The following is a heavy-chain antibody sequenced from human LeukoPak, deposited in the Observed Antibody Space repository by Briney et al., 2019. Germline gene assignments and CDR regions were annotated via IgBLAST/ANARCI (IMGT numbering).Heavy chain of an antibody. CDR3: ERGLLTYYSARDGPPPSLNYYFDY. Sequence: PSETLSLTCTVSSFSISRDYWTWIRQPAGKELEWIGLISSTGSTNYNPSLNSRVTMSVDTATNQFSLKLSSVAAADTAVYFCERGLLTYYSARDGPPPSLNYYFDYWGLGIQVTVSS. D-gene: IGHD2-21*01. V-gene: IGHV4-4*07. J-gene: IGHJ4*02. CDR1: SFSISRDY. CDR2: ISSTGST.